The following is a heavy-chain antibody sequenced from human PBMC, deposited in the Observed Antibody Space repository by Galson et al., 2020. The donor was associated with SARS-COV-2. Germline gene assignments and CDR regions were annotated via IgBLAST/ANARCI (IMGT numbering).Heavy chain of an antibody. D-gene: IGHD2-2*03. CDR3: VRHGYCSSGSCSANDAFYI. Sequence: ETSETLSLTCSVSGASLSSDFWSWIRQPPGKGLEWIGFMYYIGSSNNNPSLKSRVTISVDMSKSHLSLELRSVTAADTAVYYCVRHGYCSSGSCSANDAFYIWGQGTMVTVSS. V-gene: IGHV4-59*08. J-gene: IGHJ3*02. CDR2: MYYIGSS. CDR1: GASLSSDF.